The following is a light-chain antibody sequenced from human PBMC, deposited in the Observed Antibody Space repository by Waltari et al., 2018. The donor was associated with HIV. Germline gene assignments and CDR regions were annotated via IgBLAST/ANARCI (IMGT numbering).Light chain of an antibody. CDR3: QSGDSSGTYWV. V-gene: IGLV3-25*03. CDR2: KDT. CDR1: ALPKQF. J-gene: IGLJ3*02. Sequence: SYEVTQPPSVSVSPGQTATITCSGDALPKQFAYWYQQEPGQAPTLVIYKDTERPSGIPERFSGSSSGTIVTLTISGVQAEDEADYYCQSGDSSGTYWVFGGGTKLTV.